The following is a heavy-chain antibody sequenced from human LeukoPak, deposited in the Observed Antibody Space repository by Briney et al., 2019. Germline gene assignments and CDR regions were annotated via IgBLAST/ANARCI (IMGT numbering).Heavy chain of an antibody. D-gene: IGHD3-22*01. Sequence: GGSLRLSCAASGFTFSSNATSWVRQAPGKGLESVSAISGSGGSTYYADSVKGRFTISRDNSKNTLYLHMNSLRAEDTAVYYCAKANYYDSSGYYENLDYWGQGILVTVSS. CDR2: ISGSGGST. V-gene: IGHV3-23*01. CDR1: GFTFSSNA. J-gene: IGHJ4*02. CDR3: AKANYYDSSGYYENLDY.